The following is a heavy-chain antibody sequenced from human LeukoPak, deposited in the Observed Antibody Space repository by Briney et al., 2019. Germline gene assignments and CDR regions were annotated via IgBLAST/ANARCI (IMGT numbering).Heavy chain of an antibody. CDR2: IRCDGSNK. CDR1: GFTFSSYC. CDR3: AKVFCTAGSGHAAFYFDY. Sequence: GGSLRLSCAASGFTFSSYCMHWVRQAPGKGLEWVAYIRCDGSNKYYADSVKGRFTISRDNAKNTLYLQMNSLRAEDTAVYYCAKVFCTAGSGHAAFYFDYWGQGTLVTVSS. J-gene: IGHJ4*02. D-gene: IGHD2-15*01. V-gene: IGHV3-30*02.